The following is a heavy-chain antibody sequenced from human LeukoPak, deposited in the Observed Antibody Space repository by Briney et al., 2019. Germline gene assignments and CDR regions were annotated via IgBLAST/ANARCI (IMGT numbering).Heavy chain of an antibody. V-gene: IGHV1-2*02. CDR3: ARKTFSGSRRNFDY. Sequence: GASVKVSCKASGYTFTGYYMHWVRQAPGQGLEWMGWINPNGGGTNYAQKFQGRVTMTRDTSISTAYMELSRLRSDDTAVYYCARKTFSGSRRNFDYWGKEPLVTVSS. CDR2: INPNGGGT. D-gene: IGHD1-26*01. CDR1: GYTFTGYY. J-gene: IGHJ4*02.